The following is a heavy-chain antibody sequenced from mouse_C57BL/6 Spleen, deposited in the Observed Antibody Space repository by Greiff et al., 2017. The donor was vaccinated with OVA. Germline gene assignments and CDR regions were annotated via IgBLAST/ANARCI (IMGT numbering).Heavy chain of an antibody. D-gene: IGHD1-1*01. CDR1: GYTFTSYW. Sequence: VQLQQPGAELVRPGSSVKLSCKASGYTFTSYWMDWVKQRPGQGLEWIGNIYPSDSETHYNQKFKDKATLTVDKSSSTAYMQLSSLTSEDSAVYYCARRITTVAWYFDVWGTGTTVTVSS. V-gene: IGHV1-61*01. CDR3: ARRITTVAWYFDV. J-gene: IGHJ1*03. CDR2: IYPSDSET.